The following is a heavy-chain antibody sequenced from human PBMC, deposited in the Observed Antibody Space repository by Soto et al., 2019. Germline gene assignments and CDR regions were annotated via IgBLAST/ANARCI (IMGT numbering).Heavy chain of an antibody. V-gene: IGHV1-24*01. CDR2: FGPEDGET. J-gene: IGHJ6*02. Sequence: ASVKVSCKVSGYTLTELSMHWVRQAPGKGLEWMGGFGPEDGETIYAQKFQGRVTMTEDTSTDTAYMELSSLRSEDAAVYYCATYPPGGRGYDWGALYYYYGMDVWGQGTTVTVSS. CDR3: ATYPPGGRGYDWGALYYYYGMDV. CDR1: GYTLTELS. D-gene: IGHD5-12*01.